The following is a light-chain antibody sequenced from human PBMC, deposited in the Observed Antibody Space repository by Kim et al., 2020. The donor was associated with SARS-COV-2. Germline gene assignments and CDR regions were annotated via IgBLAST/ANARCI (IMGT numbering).Light chain of an antibody. J-gene: IGLJ2*01. CDR2: YDS. Sequence: PRKTARINCVLNNLRSKSVHWYQQTPGQAPVLVIYYDSDRPSGIPERFSGSNSENTATLTISRVEAGDEANYYCQVWDSSRDHVVFGGGTKLTVL. CDR3: QVWDSSRDHVV. V-gene: IGLV3-21*04. CDR1: NLRSKS.